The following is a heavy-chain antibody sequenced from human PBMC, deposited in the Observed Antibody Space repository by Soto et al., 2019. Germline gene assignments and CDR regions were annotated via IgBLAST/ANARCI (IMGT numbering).Heavy chain of an antibody. CDR3: ARQIPDSDPGHSFQYYSDS. CDR2: IDPSDSQT. D-gene: IGHD1-26*01. V-gene: IGHV5-10-1*01. J-gene: IGHJ4*02. Sequence: GEPLKISCKGSGYSVAGYWITWVRQKPGKGREWMGRIDPSDSQTYFSPSFRGHVTISATKSITTVFLQRSSLRASDTAMYYCARQIPDSDPGHSFQYYSDSWGQGTPVTVSS. CDR1: GYSVAGYW.